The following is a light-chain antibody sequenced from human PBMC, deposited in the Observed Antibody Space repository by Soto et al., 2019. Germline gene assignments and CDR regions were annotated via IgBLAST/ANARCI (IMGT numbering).Light chain of an antibody. Sequence: QPVLTQPPSVSGAPGQRVTISCSRSSSNIGAGYDVEWYQQLPGTAPKVLIYTNTYRPPGVPDRFSGSKSGTSASLAITGLQAEDEADYYCQSYDSSLSAVVFGGGTKLTVL. CDR2: TNT. J-gene: IGLJ2*01. CDR3: QSYDSSLSAVV. CDR1: SSNIGAGYD. V-gene: IGLV1-40*01.